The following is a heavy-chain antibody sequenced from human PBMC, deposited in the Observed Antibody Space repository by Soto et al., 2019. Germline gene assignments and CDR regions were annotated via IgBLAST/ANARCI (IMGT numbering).Heavy chain of an antibody. V-gene: IGHV4-31*03. CDR1: GGYISSGGNY. J-gene: IGHJ4*02. CDR2: IYYTGHT. Sequence: SETLSLTCSVSGGYISSGGNYWSWIRQHPGKGLEWIGFIYYTGHTKYNAALKSRASISAVMSENQFSLTLTSVTAADTAVYYCARVAYWGPGTQVTVSS. CDR3: ARVAY.